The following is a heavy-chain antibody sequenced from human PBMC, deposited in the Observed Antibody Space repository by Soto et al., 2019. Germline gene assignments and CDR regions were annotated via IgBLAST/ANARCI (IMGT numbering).Heavy chain of an antibody. V-gene: IGHV3-9*01. CDR1: GFTFDDYA. CDR2: ISWNSGSI. CDR3: AKDIGFGSFDY. J-gene: IGHJ4*02. D-gene: IGHD3-16*01. Sequence: EEQLVESGGGLVQPGRSLRLSCAASGFTFDDYAMHWVRQAPGKGLEWVSGISWNSGSIGYADSVKGRFTISRDNAKNSLYLQMNSLRAEDTALYYCAKDIGFGSFDYWGQGTLVTVSS.